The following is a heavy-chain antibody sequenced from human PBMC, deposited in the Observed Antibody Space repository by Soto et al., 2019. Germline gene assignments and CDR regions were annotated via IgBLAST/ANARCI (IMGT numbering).Heavy chain of an antibody. J-gene: IGHJ3*01. CDR2: VSNSGTYI. V-gene: IGHV3-21*01. Sequence: EVQLVESGGGLVKPGGSLRLSCAASGFSFSTYTMNWVRQAPGQGLEWVSSVSNSGTYIFYSESLKGRFTISRDNAKNSLYLQLNSRRAADTAMYYCARGSSAWEAFDLWGLGTNVTVSS. CDR3: ARGSSAWEAFDL. CDR1: GFSFSTYT. D-gene: IGHD1-26*01.